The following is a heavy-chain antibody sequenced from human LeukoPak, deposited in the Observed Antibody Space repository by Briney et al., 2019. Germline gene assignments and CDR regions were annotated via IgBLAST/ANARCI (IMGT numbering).Heavy chain of an antibody. D-gene: IGHD2-21*02. J-gene: IGHJ4*02. Sequence: GGSLRLSCAASGFTFSTYWMNWYRQAPGKGLEWVGNINQDASEINYVDSVRGRFTISRDNAKNSLHLQMNGLRAEDTVVYYCATDRDNSDWQKRFDSWGQGTLVTVSS. CDR2: INQDASEI. CDR3: ATDRDNSDWQKRFDS. CDR1: GFTFSTYW. V-gene: IGHV3-7*01.